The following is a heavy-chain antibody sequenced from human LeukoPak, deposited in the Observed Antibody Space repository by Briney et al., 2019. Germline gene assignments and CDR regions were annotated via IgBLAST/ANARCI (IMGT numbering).Heavy chain of an antibody. Sequence: ASVKVSCKASGYPFTSYAISWVRQAPGQGLEWMGRIIPILGIANYAQKFQGRVTITADKSTSTAYMELSSLRSEDTAVYYCARDRDYGGNSGYWGQGTLVTVSS. D-gene: IGHD4-23*01. CDR2: IIPILGIA. CDR1: GYPFTSYA. CDR3: ARDRDYGGNSGY. J-gene: IGHJ4*02. V-gene: IGHV1-69*04.